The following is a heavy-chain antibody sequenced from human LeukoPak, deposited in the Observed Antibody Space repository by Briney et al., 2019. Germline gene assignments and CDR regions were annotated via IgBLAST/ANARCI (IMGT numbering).Heavy chain of an antibody. CDR3: VRYTRRYPFDY. CDR2: IKEDGSEK. D-gene: IGHD2-2*02. V-gene: IGHV3-7*04. J-gene: IGHJ4*02. Sequence: GGSLRLSCAASGFTFSNYWMSWVRQAPGKGLEWVANIKEDGSEKYYVDSVRSRFTISRDNAKNSLSLQMNSLRAEDTAVYYCVRYTRRYPFDYWGQGTLVTVSS. CDR1: GFTFSNYW.